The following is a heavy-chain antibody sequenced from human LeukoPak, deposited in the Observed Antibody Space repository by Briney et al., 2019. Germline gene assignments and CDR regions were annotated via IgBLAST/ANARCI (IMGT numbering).Heavy chain of an antibody. V-gene: IGHV3-9*01. CDR1: GFSFDDYA. CDR3: AKAMMRFVVVRAPLDV. J-gene: IGHJ6*04. Sequence: GGSLRLSCAASGFSFDDYAMHWVRQAPGTGLEWVPGISWNSGSIGYAHSVKGRFTISRDNSKNTLYLQMNILRAEDTAVYYCAKAMMRFVVVRAPLDVWGKGTTVTVSS. D-gene: IGHD3-16*01. CDR2: ISWNSGSI.